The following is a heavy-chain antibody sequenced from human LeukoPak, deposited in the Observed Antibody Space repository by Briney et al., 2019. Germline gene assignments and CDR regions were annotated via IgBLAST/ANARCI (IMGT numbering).Heavy chain of an antibody. D-gene: IGHD3-10*01. CDR3: ARGPEDSDYGMDV. CDR2: ISAYNGNT. Sequence: ASVKVSCKASGYTFTSYGISWVRQAPGQGLEWMGWISAYNGNTNYAQKLQGRVTMTTDTSTSTAYMELRSLRPDDTAVYYCARGPEDSDYGMDVWGQGTTVTASS. CDR1: GYTFTSYG. J-gene: IGHJ6*02. V-gene: IGHV1-18*01.